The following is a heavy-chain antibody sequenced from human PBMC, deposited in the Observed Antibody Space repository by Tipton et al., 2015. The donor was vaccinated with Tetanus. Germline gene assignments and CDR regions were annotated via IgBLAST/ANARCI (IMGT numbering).Heavy chain of an antibody. V-gene: IGHV3-30*03. CDR3: ARGLRRLFCTSASCHPNWCDP. CDR1: GFTFSSFG. J-gene: IGHJ5*02. CDR2: ISFDGRNK. Sequence: SLRLSCAASGFTFSSFGMHWVRQAPGRGLEWVAGISFDGRNKYYADSVKDRITISRDNSKNTLFLQMTSLRPDDTAVYYCARGLRRLFCTSASCHPNWCDPWGQGTLVTVSS. D-gene: IGHD2-2*01.